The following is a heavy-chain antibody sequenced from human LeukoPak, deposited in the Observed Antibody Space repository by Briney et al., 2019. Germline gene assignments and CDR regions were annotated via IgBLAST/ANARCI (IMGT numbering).Heavy chain of an antibody. D-gene: IGHD1-26*01. Sequence: SETLSLTCTVSGGSISSYYWSWIRQPPGKGLEWIGYIYYSGSTNYNPSLKSRVTISVDTSKNQFSLKLSSVTAADTAVYYCARGMEWELLGYFDLWGRGTLVTVSS. J-gene: IGHJ2*01. CDR1: GGSISSYY. CDR2: IYYSGST. V-gene: IGHV4-59*01. CDR3: ARGMEWELLGYFDL.